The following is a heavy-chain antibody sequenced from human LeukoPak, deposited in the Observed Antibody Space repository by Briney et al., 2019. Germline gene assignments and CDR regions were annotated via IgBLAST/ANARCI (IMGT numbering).Heavy chain of an antibody. CDR1: GGTFSSYA. V-gene: IGHV1-69*06. D-gene: IGHD6-19*01. J-gene: IGHJ3*02. CDR3: AREKPHPTPLKPVIAVAGNQSPDAFDI. Sequence: ASVKVSCKASGGTFSSYAISWVRQAPGQGLEWMGGIIPIFGTANYAQKFQGRVTITADKSTSTAYMELSSLRSEDTAVYYCAREKPHPTPLKPVIAVAGNQSPDAFDIWGQGTMVTASS. CDR2: IIPIFGTA.